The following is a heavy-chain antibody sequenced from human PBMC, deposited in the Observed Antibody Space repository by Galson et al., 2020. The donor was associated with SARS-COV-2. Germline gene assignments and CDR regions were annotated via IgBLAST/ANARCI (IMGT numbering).Heavy chain of an antibody. CDR3: AAGIVINPSARYGMDV. CDR2: ISYDGREK. D-gene: IGHD2-8*01. J-gene: IGHJ6*02. Sequence: TGGSLRLSCAVSGFTFSNYGMHWVRQAPGKGLEWLAVISYDGREKHYADSVKGRLIISRDNSKNTLYLQMNSLRSEDTAVYYCAAGIVINPSARYGMDVGGQGTTVTVSS. CDR1: GFTFSNYG. V-gene: IGHV3-30*03.